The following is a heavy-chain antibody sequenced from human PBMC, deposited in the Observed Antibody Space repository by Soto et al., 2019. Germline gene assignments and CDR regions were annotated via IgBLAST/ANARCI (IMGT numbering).Heavy chain of an antibody. CDR1: GYTVTSYG. J-gene: IGHJ4*02. CDR3: VRDSGGKLSSS. D-gene: IGHD6-13*01. CDR2: ISAYNGNT. V-gene: IGHV1-18*01. Sequence: ASLEVSCKDSGYTVTSYGISWVRQAPGQGLEWMGWISAYNGNTNYAQKFQGRVTITADESARTSYMELRSLKSQDTAVYYCVRDSGGKLSSSWGQGTLVPVSS.